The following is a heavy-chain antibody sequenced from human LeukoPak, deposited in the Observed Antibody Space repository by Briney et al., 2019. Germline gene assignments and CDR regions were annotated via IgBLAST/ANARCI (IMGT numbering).Heavy chain of an antibody. V-gene: IGHV3-7*01. J-gene: IGHJ4*02. CDR1: GFTFSTYW. Sequence: GGSLRLSCAPSGFTFSTYWMSWVRQAPRKVLEWVASIKEDGSDKYYVSSVKGRFTISRDNAKNSLYLQMNSLRAEDTAVYYCARDTYRFYDYWGQGTLVTVSS. CDR2: IKEDGSDK. CDR3: ARDTYRFYDY.